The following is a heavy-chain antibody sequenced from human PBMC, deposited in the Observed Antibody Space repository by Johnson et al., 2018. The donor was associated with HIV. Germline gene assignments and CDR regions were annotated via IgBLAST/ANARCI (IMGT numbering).Heavy chain of an antibody. CDR1: GFTFSSYG. CDR2: ISHDGSDK. CDR3: ARDQAVGATSDAFDI. J-gene: IGHJ3*02. D-gene: IGHD1-26*01. Sequence: QMQLVESGGRVVQPGRSLRLSCAASGFTFSSYGMHWVRQAPGKGLKWVAVISHDGSDKNYADSVKGRFTISRDNSKNTLYLQMNSLRAEDTAVYYCARDQAVGATSDAFDIWGQGTMVTVSS. V-gene: IGHV3-30*03.